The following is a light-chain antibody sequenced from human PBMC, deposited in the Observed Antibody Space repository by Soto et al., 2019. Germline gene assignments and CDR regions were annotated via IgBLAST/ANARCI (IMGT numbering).Light chain of an antibody. V-gene: IGKV3-20*01. Sequence: EIVLTQSPGTLSLSPGERATLSRRASQSVSSSYLAWYQQKPGQAPSLLIYGASMRATGIPDRFSGSGSGTDFTLTISRLEPEDFAVYYCQQYDSSPITFGQGTRLEIK. CDR3: QQYDSSPIT. CDR2: GAS. J-gene: IGKJ5*01. CDR1: QSVSSSY.